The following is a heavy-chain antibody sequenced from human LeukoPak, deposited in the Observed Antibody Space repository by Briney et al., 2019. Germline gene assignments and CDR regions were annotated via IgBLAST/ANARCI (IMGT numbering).Heavy chain of an antibody. J-gene: IGHJ4*02. CDR1: GFTFSSYE. CDR2: ISSSGSTI. V-gene: IGHV3-48*03. D-gene: IGHD3-9*01. CDR3: ARSYDILTGYVDY. Sequence: GGSLRLSCAASGFTFSSYEMNWVRQAPGKGLEWVSCISSSGSTIYYADSVKGRFTISRDNAKNSLYLQMNSLRAEDTAVYYCARSYDILTGYVDYWGQGTLVTVSS.